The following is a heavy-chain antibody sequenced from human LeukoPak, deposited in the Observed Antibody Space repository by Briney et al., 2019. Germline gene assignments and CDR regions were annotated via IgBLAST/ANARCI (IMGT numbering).Heavy chain of an antibody. CDR3: ARQVSDYFYYYIDV. CDR2: IYYSGTT. Sequence: SETLSLTCSVSGGSISSSSYYWNWIRQPPGKGLEWVGSIYYSGTTYYNSSLKSRVTISEDTSKNRFSLMLASVTAADTAVYYCARQVSDYFYYYIDVWGEGTTVIVSS. V-gene: IGHV4-39*01. CDR1: GGSISSSSYY. J-gene: IGHJ6*03.